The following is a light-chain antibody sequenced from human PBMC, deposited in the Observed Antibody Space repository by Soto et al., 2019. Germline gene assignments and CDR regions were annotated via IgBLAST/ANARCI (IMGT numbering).Light chain of an antibody. CDR2: AAS. J-gene: IGKJ4*01. V-gene: IGKV1-39*01. CDR1: QSISTY. Sequence: DIQMTQSPSSLSASVGDMVTISCRASQSISTYVSWYQHTLGKAPKLLIYAASNLQSGVPSRFSGSGSGTEFTLTIDSLHPEDFATYYCQQRMSTPLTFGAGTKVDLK. CDR3: QQRMSTPLT.